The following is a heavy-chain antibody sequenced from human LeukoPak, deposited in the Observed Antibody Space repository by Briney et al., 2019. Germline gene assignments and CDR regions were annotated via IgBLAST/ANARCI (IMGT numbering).Heavy chain of an antibody. CDR2: ISGSGGRT. CDR3: AKDWELLPYYFDY. D-gene: IGHD1-26*01. V-gene: IGHV3-23*01. J-gene: IGHJ4*02. Sequence: GGSLRLSCAASGFTFSSYAMSWVRQAPGKGLGWVSAISGSGGRTYYADSVEGRFTISRDNSKNTLYLQMDSLRAEDTAVYYCAKDWELLPYYFDYWGQGTLVTVSS. CDR1: GFTFSSYA.